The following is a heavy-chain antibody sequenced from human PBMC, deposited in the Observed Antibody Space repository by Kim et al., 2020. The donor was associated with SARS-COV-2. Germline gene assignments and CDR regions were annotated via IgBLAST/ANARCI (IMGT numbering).Heavy chain of an antibody. CDR3: ARNYGSGSYNP. CDR2: GT. V-gene: IGHV1-2*02. D-gene: IGHD3-10*01. J-gene: IGHJ5*02. Sequence: GTNYAKKFQGRVTMTRDPSISTAYMELSRLRSDDTAVYYCARNYGSGSYNPWGQGTLVTVSS.